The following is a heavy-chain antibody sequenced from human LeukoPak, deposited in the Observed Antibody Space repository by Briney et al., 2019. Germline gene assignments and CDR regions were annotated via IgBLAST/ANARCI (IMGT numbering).Heavy chain of an antibody. CDR3: TSGWQTLDY. J-gene: IGHJ4*02. Sequence: PSETLSLTCAVYGGSFSGYYWSWIRQPPGKGLEWIGEINHSGSTNYNPSLKSRVTISVDTSKNQFSLKLSSMTAADTAVYYCTSGWQTLDYWGQGTLVTVSS. CDR2: INHSGST. CDR1: GGSFSGYY. V-gene: IGHV4-34*01.